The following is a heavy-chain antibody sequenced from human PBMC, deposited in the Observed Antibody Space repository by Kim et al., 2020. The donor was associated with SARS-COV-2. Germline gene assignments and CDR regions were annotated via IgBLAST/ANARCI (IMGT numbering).Heavy chain of an antibody. CDR1: GYTFTSYA. V-gene: IGHV7-4-1*02. Sequence: ASVKVSCKASGYTFTSYAMNWVRQAPGQGLEWMGWINTNTGNPTYAQGFTGRFVFSLDTSVSTAYLQISSLKAEDTAVYYCARAPPEITMVRGVSDYWGQGTLVTVSS. J-gene: IGHJ4*02. CDR3: ARAPPEITMVRGVSDY. D-gene: IGHD3-10*01. CDR2: INTNTGNP.